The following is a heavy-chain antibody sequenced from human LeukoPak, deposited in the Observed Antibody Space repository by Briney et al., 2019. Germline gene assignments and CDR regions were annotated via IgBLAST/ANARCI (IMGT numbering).Heavy chain of an antibody. CDR3: AKPVLQSTVTLYYFDY. V-gene: IGHV3-23*01. Sequence: PGGSLRLSCAASGFTFSSYAMTWVRQAPGKGLEWVSAISSNGGSTYYADSVKGRFTISRDNSKNTLYLQMNSLRAEDTAVYYCAKPVLQSTVTLYYFDYWGQGTLVTVSS. CDR2: ISSNGGST. CDR1: GFTFSSYA. J-gene: IGHJ4*02. D-gene: IGHD4-11*01.